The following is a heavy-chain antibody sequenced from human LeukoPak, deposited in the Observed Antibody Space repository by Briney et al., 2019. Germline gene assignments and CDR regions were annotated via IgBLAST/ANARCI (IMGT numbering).Heavy chain of an antibody. D-gene: IGHD4-23*01. Sequence: PGGSLRLSCAASGFTFSSYGMHWVRQAPGRGLEWGAVISYDGSNKYYADSVKGRFTISRDNSKNTLYLQMNSLRAEDTAVYYCAKEPPETTVVTPPDYWGQGTLVTVSS. V-gene: IGHV3-30*18. J-gene: IGHJ4*02. CDR2: ISYDGSNK. CDR3: AKEPPETTVVTPPDY. CDR1: GFTFSSYG.